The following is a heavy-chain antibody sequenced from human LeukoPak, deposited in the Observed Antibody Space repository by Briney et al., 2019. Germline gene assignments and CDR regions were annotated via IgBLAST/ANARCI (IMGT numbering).Heavy chain of an antibody. D-gene: IGHD2-15*01. CDR1: GFTFSSYG. Sequence: GGSLRLSCAASGFTFSSYGMHWVRQAPGKGLEWVAFIRYDGSNKYYADSVKGRFTISRDNSKNTLYLQMNSLRAEDTAVYYCARDRMRYCSGGSCHDVSDVWGKGTTVTVSS. CDR2: IRYDGSNK. CDR3: ARDRMRYCSGGSCHDVSDV. J-gene: IGHJ6*04. V-gene: IGHV3-30*02.